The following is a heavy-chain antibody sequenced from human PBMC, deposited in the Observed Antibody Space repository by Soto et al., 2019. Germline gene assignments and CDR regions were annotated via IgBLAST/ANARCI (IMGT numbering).Heavy chain of an antibody. CDR3: GKDIESVTRGGTLQY. CDR1: GFTFDDYA. J-gene: IGHJ4*02. V-gene: IGHV3-9*01. D-gene: IGHD4-17*01. Sequence: EVQLVESGGGLVQPGRSLRLSCAASGFTFDDYAMHWVRQAPGKGLEWVSGISWNSGGIGYAESVKGRFTISRDNAKNSRYLQMNSLRAEDTALYYCGKDIESVTRGGTLQYWGQGTLGTVSS. CDR2: ISWNSGGI.